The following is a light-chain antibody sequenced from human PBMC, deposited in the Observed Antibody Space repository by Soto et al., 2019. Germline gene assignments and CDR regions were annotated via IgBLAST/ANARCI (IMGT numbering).Light chain of an antibody. CDR2: AAS. CDR3: QQTDSTPQT. J-gene: IGKJ1*01. CDR1: QSVRNC. Sequence: DIQMTQSPSSLSASVGDRVTIYCRASQSVRNCVSWYQQKPGTAPKLLIRAASTLQSGVPSRFSGSGSGTDFTLIISSLQIEDFATYFCQQTDSTPQTFGQGTNVEI. V-gene: IGKV1-39*01.